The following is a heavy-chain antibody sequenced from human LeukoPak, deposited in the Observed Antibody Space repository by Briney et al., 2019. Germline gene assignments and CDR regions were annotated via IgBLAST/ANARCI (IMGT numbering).Heavy chain of an antibody. Sequence: PGGSLRLSCAASGLTFSSFAMNWVRQAPGKGLEWVSVISGSGDSTNYADSVKGRFTISRDNSKNTLYLQMNSLRAEDTALYYCAKSDCTGASCYTQKDWGQGALVTVSS. D-gene: IGHD2-2*02. CDR3: AKSDCTGASCYTQKD. J-gene: IGHJ4*02. CDR1: GLTFSSFA. V-gene: IGHV3-23*01. CDR2: ISGSGDST.